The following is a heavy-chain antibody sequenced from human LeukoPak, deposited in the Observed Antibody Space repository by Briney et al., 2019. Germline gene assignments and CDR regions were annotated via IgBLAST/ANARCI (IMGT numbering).Heavy chain of an antibody. CDR3: ASHTYYYGSGTIDY. J-gene: IGHJ4*02. CDR2: IYYSGST. Sequence: PSETLSLTCTVSGGSISSSSYYWGWIRQPPGKGLEWIGSIYYSGSTYYNPSLKSRVTISVDTSKNQFSLKLSSVTAADTAVYYCASHTYYYGSGTIDYWGQGTLVTVSS. D-gene: IGHD3-10*01. V-gene: IGHV4-39*07. CDR1: GGSISSSSYY.